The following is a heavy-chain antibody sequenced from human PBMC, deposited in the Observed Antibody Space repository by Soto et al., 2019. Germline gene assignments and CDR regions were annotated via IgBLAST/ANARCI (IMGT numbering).Heavy chain of an antibody. Sequence: QVQLVQSGAEVKKPGASVKVSCKASGFTFTNYYMHWIRQAPGQGLEWMGWINPNSGGTNYAQKFRGMVTMTRETSISPAYMELSRLRSDDTAMYYCARIIVGATGVFDYWGPGTLVTVSS. D-gene: IGHD1-26*01. CDR1: GFTFTNYY. J-gene: IGHJ4*02. V-gene: IGHV1-2*02. CDR3: ARIIVGATGVFDY. CDR2: INPNSGGT.